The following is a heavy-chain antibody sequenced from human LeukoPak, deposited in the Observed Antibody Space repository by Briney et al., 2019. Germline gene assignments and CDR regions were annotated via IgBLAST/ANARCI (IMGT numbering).Heavy chain of an antibody. CDR1: GYSISSGYY. Sequence: SETLSLTCTVSGYSISSGYYWGWIRQPPGKGLEWIGSIYHSGSTYYNPSLKSRVTISVDTSKNQFSLKLSSVTAADTAVYYCARVVVAAGFEPTVFDYWGQGTLVTVSS. CDR3: ARVVVAAGFEPTVFDY. CDR2: IYHSGST. D-gene: IGHD2-15*01. J-gene: IGHJ4*02. V-gene: IGHV4-38-2*02.